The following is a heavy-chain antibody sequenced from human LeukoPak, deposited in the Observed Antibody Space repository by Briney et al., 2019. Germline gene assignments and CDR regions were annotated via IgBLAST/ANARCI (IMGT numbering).Heavy chain of an antibody. Sequence: GGSLRLSCAASGFTFSYYNMNWVRQAPGRGLEWVSYISSSTSTIHYVDSVKGRFTISRDNAKNSVYLQMNSLRADDTAVYYCARSTMTASYYYMDVWGKGTTVTVSS. CDR3: ARSTMTASYYYMDV. CDR2: ISSSTSTI. CDR1: GFTFSYYN. V-gene: IGHV3-48*01. D-gene: IGHD2-21*02. J-gene: IGHJ6*03.